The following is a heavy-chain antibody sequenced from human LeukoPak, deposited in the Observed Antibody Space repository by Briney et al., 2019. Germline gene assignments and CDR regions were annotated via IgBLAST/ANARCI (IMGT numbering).Heavy chain of an antibody. CDR3: ARDREWQWPSPALDY. CDR1: GYTFTTHG. J-gene: IGHJ4*02. Sequence: ASVKVSCKTSGYTFTTHGFTWVRQAPGQGLEWMGWISGYNGNTNYAEKFQGRVIMTTDTSTSTTYMELRSLRSDDTAVYYCARDREWQWPSPALDYWGQGTLVTVSS. V-gene: IGHV1-18*04. CDR2: ISGYNGNT. D-gene: IGHD6-19*01.